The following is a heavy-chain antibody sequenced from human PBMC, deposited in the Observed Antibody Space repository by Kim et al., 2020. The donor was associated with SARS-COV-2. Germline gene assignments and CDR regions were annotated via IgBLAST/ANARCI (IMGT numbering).Heavy chain of an antibody. CDR2: IYYSGST. CDR1: GGSISSSSYY. Sequence: SETLSLTCTVSGGSISSSSYYWGWIRQPPGKGLEWIGSIYYSGSTYYNPSLKSRVTISVDTSKNQFSLKLSSVTAADTAVYYCARQDTERIVGATKYWGQGTLVTVSS. V-gene: IGHV4-39*01. D-gene: IGHD1-26*01. CDR3: ARQDTERIVGATKY. J-gene: IGHJ4*02.